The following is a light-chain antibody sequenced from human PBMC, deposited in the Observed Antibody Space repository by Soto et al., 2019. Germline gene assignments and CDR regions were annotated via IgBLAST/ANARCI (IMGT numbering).Light chain of an antibody. J-gene: IGLJ1*01. V-gene: IGLV1-44*01. CDR3: AAWDDSLNGQGV. CDR2: SNN. CDR1: SSNIGSNT. Sequence: QSVLTQPPSASGTPGQRVTISCSGSSSNIGSNTVNWYQQHPGTAPKLLIYSNNQRPSGVPDRFSGSKSGTSASLAISGLQSEDEADYYCAAWDDSLNGQGVFGTGTKLTVL.